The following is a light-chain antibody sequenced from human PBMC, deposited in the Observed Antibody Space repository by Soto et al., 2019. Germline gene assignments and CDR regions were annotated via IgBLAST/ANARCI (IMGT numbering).Light chain of an antibody. Sequence: DIQMTQSPSSLSASVGDRVTITCRASQSISSYLNWYQQKPGKAPNLLIYAASSLQSGVPSRFSSSGSGTDFTLPISSRQPEDFATYYCQQSYSTRMYTFGQGTKLEIK. J-gene: IGKJ2*01. V-gene: IGKV1-39*01. CDR3: QQSYSTRMYT. CDR1: QSISSY. CDR2: AAS.